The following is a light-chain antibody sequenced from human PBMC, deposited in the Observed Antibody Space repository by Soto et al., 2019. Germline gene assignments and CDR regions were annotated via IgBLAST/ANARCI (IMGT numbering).Light chain of an antibody. CDR2: WAS. Sequence: DIVMTQYPDSLAVSLGARATINCKSFQSVLDSSSTKTLLVWYQQKPGKPPKLVIYWASTRESGVPDRFTGSGAGTDFTLTISSLQAEDVAVYYCQQHLTIPFSFGPGTKVDSK. V-gene: IGKV4-1*01. J-gene: IGKJ3*01. CDR1: QSVLDSSSTKTL. CDR3: QQHLTIPFS.